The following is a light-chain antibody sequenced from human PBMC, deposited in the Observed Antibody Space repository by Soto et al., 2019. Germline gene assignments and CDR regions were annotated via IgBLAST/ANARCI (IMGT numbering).Light chain of an antibody. CDR2: GNT. J-gene: IGLJ2*01. CDR1: SSNIGAGYD. V-gene: IGLV1-40*01. CDR3: QSYDRTLSGVV. Sequence: QSVLTQPPSVSGAPGQRVTISCTGSSSNIGAGYDVQWYQQLPGTAPKLLIYGNTNRPSGVPDRFSASKSGTSASLAITGLQAEDEVDYYCQSYDRTLSGVVFGGGTKLTVL.